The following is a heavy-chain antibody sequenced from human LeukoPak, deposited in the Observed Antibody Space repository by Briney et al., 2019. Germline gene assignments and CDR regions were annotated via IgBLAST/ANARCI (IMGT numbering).Heavy chain of an antibody. CDR3: AKGFHLIAVAGTSAEYFQH. V-gene: IGHV3-30*18. D-gene: IGHD6-19*01. J-gene: IGHJ1*01. Sequence: GGSLRLSCAASGFTFSSYGMHWVRQAPGKGLEWVAVISYDGSNKYYADSVKGRFTISRDNSKNTLYLQMNSLSAEDTAVYYCAKGFHLIAVAGTSAEYFQHWGQGTLVTVSS. CDR1: GFTFSSYG. CDR2: ISYDGSNK.